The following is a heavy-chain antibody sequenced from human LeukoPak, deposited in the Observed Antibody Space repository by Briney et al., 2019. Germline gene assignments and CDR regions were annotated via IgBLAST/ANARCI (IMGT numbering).Heavy chain of an antibody. Sequence: GGSLRLSCSASGFTFSDYGLHWVRQAPGKGLAWVAIISDGGSNTYYGDSVKGRFTVSRDNSKNTLYLQMTSLRVDDTAVYYCVREVNYYYYMDVWGKGTTVTVS. D-gene: IGHD4-11*01. J-gene: IGHJ6*03. V-gene: IGHV3-30*01. CDR1: GFTFSDYG. CDR3: VREVNYYYYMDV. CDR2: ISDGGSNT.